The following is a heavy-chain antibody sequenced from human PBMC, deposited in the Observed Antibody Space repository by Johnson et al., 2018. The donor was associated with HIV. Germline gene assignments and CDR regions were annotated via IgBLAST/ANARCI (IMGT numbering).Heavy chain of an antibody. CDR3: ARVGRPACTGGVCYSGAFDI. D-gene: IGHD2-8*02. J-gene: IGHJ3*02. V-gene: IGHV3-30*02. CDR1: GFTFSSYA. Sequence: QVQLVESGGGLVQPGGSLRLSCAASGFTFSSYAMSWVRQAPGKGLEWVAFIRYDGSNKYYGDAVKGRFTISRDNSKNSLYLQMNSLRAEDTAVYYCARVGRPACTGGVCYSGAFDIWGQGTMVTVSS. CDR2: IRYDGSNK.